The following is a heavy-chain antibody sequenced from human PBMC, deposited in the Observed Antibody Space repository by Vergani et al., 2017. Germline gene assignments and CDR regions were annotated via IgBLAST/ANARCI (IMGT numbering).Heavy chain of an antibody. CDR2: IYPADSDT. J-gene: IGHJ4*02. CDR3: ARHTTYTES. V-gene: IGHV5-51*01. D-gene: IGHD1-1*01. Sequence: EVELVQSGPEMRKPGESLKISCKGSEYSFGNYWMGWVRQMPGKGLEWMGIIYPADSDTRYSPSFQGQVTISADKSISTAFLQWDSLKASDTALYYCARHTTYTESGGQGTLVTVSS. CDR1: EYSFGNYW.